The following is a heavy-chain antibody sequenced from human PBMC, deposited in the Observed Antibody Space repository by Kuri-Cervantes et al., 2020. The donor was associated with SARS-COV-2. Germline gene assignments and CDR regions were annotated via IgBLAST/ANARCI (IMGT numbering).Heavy chain of an antibody. Sequence: SETLSLTCTVSGGSMSSYYWSWIRQPPGKGLEWIGYIYYSGSTNYNPSLKSRVTISVDTSKNQFSLKLSSVTAADTAVYYCARELGLTTVNWFDPWGQGTLVTVSS. V-gene: IGHV4-59*01. D-gene: IGHD4-17*01. J-gene: IGHJ5*02. CDR1: GGSMSSYY. CDR3: ARELGLTTVNWFDP. CDR2: IYYSGST.